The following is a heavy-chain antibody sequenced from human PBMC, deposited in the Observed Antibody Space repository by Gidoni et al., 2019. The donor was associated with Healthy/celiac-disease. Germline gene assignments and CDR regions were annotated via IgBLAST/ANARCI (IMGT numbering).Heavy chain of an antibody. Sequence: QLQLQESGPGLVKPSETLSLTCTVSGGSISSSSYYWGWIRQPPGKGLEWIGSIYYSGSTYYNPSLKSRVTTSVDTSKNQFSLKLSSVTAADTAVYYCARPYYDSSGYPIRWGQGTLVTVSS. CDR2: IYYSGST. CDR1: GGSISSSSYY. J-gene: IGHJ4*02. V-gene: IGHV4-39*01. D-gene: IGHD3-22*01. CDR3: ARPYYDSSGYPIR.